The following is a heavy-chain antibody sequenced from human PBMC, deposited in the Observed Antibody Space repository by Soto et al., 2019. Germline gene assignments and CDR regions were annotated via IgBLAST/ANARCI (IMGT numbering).Heavy chain of an antibody. D-gene: IGHD1-7*01. CDR2: VSYDGNDK. CDR3: ARGKGNNWNYIWFDP. V-gene: IGHV3-30*03. J-gene: IGHJ5*02. CDR1: VFTFSSYG. Sequence: GGSLRLSCAAYVFTFSSYGRHWVRQAPGKGLEWVAGVSYDGNDKYYVDSVKGRFTISRDNSKNTLYLQMNSLRVEDTAVYYCARGKGNNWNYIWFDPWGQGTLVPVSS.